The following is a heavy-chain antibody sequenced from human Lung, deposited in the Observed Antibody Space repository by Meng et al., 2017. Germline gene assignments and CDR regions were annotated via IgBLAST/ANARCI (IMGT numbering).Heavy chain of an antibody. V-gene: IGHV4-34*01. CDR1: GVSFSDYY. D-gene: IGHD4-11*01. CDR2: INHSGST. CDR3: ARGPTTMAHDFDY. J-gene: IGHJ4*02. Sequence: VQLHPWGDGRLNPSETLSLICVVSGVSFSDYYWSCIRQPPGKGLEWIGEINHSGSTNYNPSLESRATISVDTSQNNLSLKLSSVTAADSAVYYCARGPTTMAHDFDYWGQGTLVTVSS.